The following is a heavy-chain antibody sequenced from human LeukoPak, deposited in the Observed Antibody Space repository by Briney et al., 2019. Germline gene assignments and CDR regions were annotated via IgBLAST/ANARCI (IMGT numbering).Heavy chain of an antibody. Sequence: GGSLRLSCAASGFTFSSYGMHWVRQAPGKGLEWVAFIRYDGSNKYCADSVKGRFTISRDNSKNTLYLQMNSLRAEDTAVYYCAKLSAARDAFDIWGQGTMVTVSS. V-gene: IGHV3-30*02. CDR2: IRYDGSNK. CDR1: GFTFSSYG. J-gene: IGHJ3*02. CDR3: AKLSAARDAFDI. D-gene: IGHD6-6*01.